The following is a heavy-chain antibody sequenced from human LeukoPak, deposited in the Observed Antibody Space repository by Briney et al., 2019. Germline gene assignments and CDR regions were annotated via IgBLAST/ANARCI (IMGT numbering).Heavy chain of an antibody. Sequence: SSTSIYIYYADSVKGRFTISRDNAKNSLYLQMNSLRAEDTAVYYCARGDSSGWYVPYYFDYWGQGTLVTVSS. CDR2: SSTSIYI. D-gene: IGHD6-19*01. CDR3: ARGDSSGWYVPYYFDY. V-gene: IGHV3-21*01. J-gene: IGHJ4*02.